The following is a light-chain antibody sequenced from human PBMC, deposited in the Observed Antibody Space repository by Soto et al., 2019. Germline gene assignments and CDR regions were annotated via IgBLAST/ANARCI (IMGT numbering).Light chain of an antibody. CDR3: QQYYIAPLT. Sequence: DIVMTQSPDSLAVSLGERATINCKSSQRVLYSSNKNYLAWYQQKPGQPPSLLIYWASTRESGVPDRFSGSGSGTDFTLTISSLQAEDVAVYYCQQYYIAPLTFGGGTKVELK. J-gene: IGKJ4*01. V-gene: IGKV4-1*01. CDR2: WAS. CDR1: QRVLYSSNKNY.